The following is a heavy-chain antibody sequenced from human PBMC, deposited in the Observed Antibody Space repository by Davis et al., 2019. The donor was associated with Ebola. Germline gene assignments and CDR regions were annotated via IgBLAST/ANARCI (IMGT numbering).Heavy chain of an antibody. CDR2: IVVGSGNT. Sequence: SVKVSCKASGFTFTSSAMQWVRQARGQRLEWIGWIVVGSGNTNYAQKFQGRVTITADKSTSTAYMELSSLRSEDTAVYYCARAEYNWNYFAYWGQGTLVTVSS. CDR3: ARAEYNWNYFAY. J-gene: IGHJ4*02. V-gene: IGHV1-58*02. D-gene: IGHD1-20*01. CDR1: GFTFTSSA.